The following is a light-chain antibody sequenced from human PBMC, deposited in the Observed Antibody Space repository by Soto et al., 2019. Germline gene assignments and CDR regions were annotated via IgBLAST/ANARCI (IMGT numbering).Light chain of an antibody. V-gene: IGLV7-46*01. CDR2: EVR. CDR1: TGAVTSGHH. J-gene: IGLJ6*01. Sequence: QAVVTQEPSLTVSPGGTVTLTCASSTGAVTSGHHPYWFQQKPGQAPRLMIYEVRNRLSGVSNRFSGSKSGNTASLTISGLQSEDEADYYCTSYTPTGALVFGSGTKVTVL. CDR3: TSYTPTGALV.